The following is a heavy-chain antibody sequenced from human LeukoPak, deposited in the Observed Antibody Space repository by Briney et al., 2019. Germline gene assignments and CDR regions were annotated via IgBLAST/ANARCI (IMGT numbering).Heavy chain of an antibody. J-gene: IGHJ4*02. Sequence: GGSLRLSCAASGFTFSSSAMSWVRQAPGKGLEWVASIKHDGSEKYYVDSVRGRFTISRDNTMSSLYLQMSSLRAEDTAVYYCATDRGWRTSGYYLYYFEYWGQGTLVTYSS. CDR1: GFTFSSSA. D-gene: IGHD3-3*01. CDR3: ATDRGWRTSGYYLYYFEY. CDR2: IKHDGSEK. V-gene: IGHV3-7*01.